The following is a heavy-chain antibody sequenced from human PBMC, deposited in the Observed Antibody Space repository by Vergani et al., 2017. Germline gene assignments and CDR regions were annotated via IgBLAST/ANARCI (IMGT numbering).Heavy chain of an antibody. Sequence: QITLRESGPTLVKPTQTLTLTCTFSGFSLTTGGEGVGWLRQPPGRALEWLAFVYWNDDERDSPSLKSRVTITKDTSKNEVILTMATMDPVDTATYYCVHRLGYFDWDGAFDVWGPGTMVTVSS. V-gene: IGHV2-5*01. CDR1: GFSLTTGGEG. CDR2: VYWNDDE. CDR3: VHRLGYFDWDGAFDV. J-gene: IGHJ3*01. D-gene: IGHD3-9*01.